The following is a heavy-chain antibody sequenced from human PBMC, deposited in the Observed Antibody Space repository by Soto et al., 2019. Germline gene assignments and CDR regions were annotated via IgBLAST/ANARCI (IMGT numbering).Heavy chain of an antibody. CDR2: IDNSGGIT. Sequence: PGGSLRLSCAASGFTFSTYAMSWVRQAPGKGLEWVSTIDNSGGITYYADSVKGRSTISRDNSKNTLYLQMNSLRAEDTAVYYCAKGGYNYGFLFDCWGQGTLVTVSS. CDR3: AKGGYNYGFLFDC. J-gene: IGHJ4*02. CDR1: GFTFSTYA. V-gene: IGHV3-23*05. D-gene: IGHD5-18*01.